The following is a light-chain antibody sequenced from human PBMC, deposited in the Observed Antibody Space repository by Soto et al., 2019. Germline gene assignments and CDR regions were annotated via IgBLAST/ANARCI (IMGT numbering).Light chain of an antibody. J-gene: IGKJ1*01. CDR1: QSISSY. CDR3: RQSYSTSWT. CDR2: AAS. Sequence: DIQMTQSPSSLSASLGDRVTITCLTSQSISSYLNWYQQKPGKAPKLLIYAASSLQSGVPSRFSGSGSGTDFTLTISSLQPEDFATYYCRQSYSTSWTFGQGTKVDIK. V-gene: IGKV1-39*01.